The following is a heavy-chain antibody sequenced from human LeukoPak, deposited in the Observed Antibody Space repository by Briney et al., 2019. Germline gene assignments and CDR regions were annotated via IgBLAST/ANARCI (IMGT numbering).Heavy chain of an antibody. J-gene: IGHJ6*03. CDR2: INADGSST. CDR1: GFTFNTYW. D-gene: IGHD2/OR15-2a*01. V-gene: IGHV3-74*01. Sequence: GGSLRLSCAASGFTFNTYWMHWVRQAPGKGLVWVSSINADGSSTSYADFMKGRFTISRDNAKNTLYLQMNSLRAEDTAVYYCASQQSFHYYYMDVWGKGTTVTVSS. CDR3: ASQQSFHYYYMDV.